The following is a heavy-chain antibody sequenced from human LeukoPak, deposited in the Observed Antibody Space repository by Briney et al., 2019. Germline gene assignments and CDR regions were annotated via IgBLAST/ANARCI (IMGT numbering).Heavy chain of an antibody. D-gene: IGHD5-18*01. CDR3: AKDHSGYSYGYSY. V-gene: IGHV3-30*18. CDR2: ISYDGSNK. Sequence: PGRSLRLSCAASGFTFSSYGMHWVRQAPGKGLEWVAVISYDGSNKYYADSVKGRFTISRDNSKNTLYLQMNSLRAEDTAVYYCAKDHSGYSYGYSYWGQGTLVTVSS. CDR1: GFTFSSYG. J-gene: IGHJ4*02.